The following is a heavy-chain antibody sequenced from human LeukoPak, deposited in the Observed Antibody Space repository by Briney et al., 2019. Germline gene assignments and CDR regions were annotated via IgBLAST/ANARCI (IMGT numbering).Heavy chain of an antibody. CDR1: GGSISGYY. CDR3: ARSPYTGSYYKSPEGFDY. V-gene: IGHV4-59*01. CDR2: ISYGEST. J-gene: IGHJ4*02. D-gene: IGHD1-26*01. Sequence: KPSETLSLTCTVSGGSISGYYWSWIRQPPGKGLECIGYISYGESTNYNPSLKSRVTISVDTSKNQFSLKVYSVTAADTAVYYCARSPYTGSYYKSPEGFDYWGQGTLVTVSS.